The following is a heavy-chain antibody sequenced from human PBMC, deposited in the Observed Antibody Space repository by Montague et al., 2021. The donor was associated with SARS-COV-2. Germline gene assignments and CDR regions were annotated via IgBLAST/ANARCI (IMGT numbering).Heavy chain of an antibody. V-gene: IGHV4-39*07. D-gene: IGHD1-1*01. CDR2: IYYGGTA. Sequence: SETLSLTCTVSGGSISVSSYYWVWIRQPPGKGLEWIGSIYYGGTADYNPSLKSRVTISVDTSNNQFSLKLTSLTAADTAVYSCASNPFSTTGANWYDKYFQHWGQGTLVTVSS. J-gene: IGHJ1*01. CDR1: GGSISVSSYY. CDR3: ASNPFSTTGANWYDKYFQH.